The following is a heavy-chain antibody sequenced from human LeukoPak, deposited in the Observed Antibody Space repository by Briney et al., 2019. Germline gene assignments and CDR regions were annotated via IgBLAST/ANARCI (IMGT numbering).Heavy chain of an antibody. Sequence: SETLSLTCTVSGGFISSYYWSWIRQPPGKGLEWIGYIYYSGSTNYNPSLKSRVTISVDTSKNQFSLKLSSVTAADTAVYYCARGGRITMIVVVSHDAFDIWGQGTMVTVSS. CDR3: ARGGRITMIVVVSHDAFDI. V-gene: IGHV4-59*01. CDR2: IYYSGST. D-gene: IGHD3-22*01. CDR1: GGFISSYY. J-gene: IGHJ3*02.